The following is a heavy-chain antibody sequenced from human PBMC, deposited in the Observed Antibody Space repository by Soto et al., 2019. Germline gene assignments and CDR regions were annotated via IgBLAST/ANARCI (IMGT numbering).Heavy chain of an antibody. CDR3: ARNEWLQYEWYFDY. CDR1: GGSISSSSYY. CDR2: IYYSGST. V-gene: IGHV4-39*01. D-gene: IGHD3-3*01. J-gene: IGHJ4*02. Sequence: QLQLQESGPGLVKPSETLSLTSTVSGGSISSSSYYWGWIRQPPGKGLEWIGSIYYSGSTYYNPSLKSRVTISVDTSKIQCSLKLSSVTAADTAVYYCARNEWLQYEWYFDYWGQGTLVTVSS.